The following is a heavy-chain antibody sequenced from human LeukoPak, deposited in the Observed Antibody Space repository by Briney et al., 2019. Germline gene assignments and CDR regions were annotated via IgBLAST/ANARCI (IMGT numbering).Heavy chain of an antibody. D-gene: IGHD3-22*01. CDR2: IRSKANSYAT. CDR3: TSTIADDSSGYYPPSFDY. V-gene: IGHV3-73*01. Sequence: LGGSLRLSCAASGFTFSGSAMHWVRQASGKGLEWVGRIRSKANSYATAYAASVKGRFTISRDDSKNTAYLQMNSLKTEDTAVYYCTSTIADDSSGYYPPSFDYWGQGTLVTVSS. J-gene: IGHJ4*02. CDR1: GFTFSGSA.